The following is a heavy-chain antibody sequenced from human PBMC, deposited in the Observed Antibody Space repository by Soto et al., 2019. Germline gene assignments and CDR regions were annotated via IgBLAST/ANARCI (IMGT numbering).Heavy chain of an antibody. CDR3: ARDRDDYGSGNYYNGIDV. Sequence: QVQLVQSGAEVKKPGSSVKVSCKASGGIFSTYAISWLRQAPGQGLEWMGGIIPLFGTPNYAQRFQGRVTITADESTSTAYMELSRLRSEETAVYYCARDRDDYGSGNYYNGIDVWGQGTLVTVSS. J-gene: IGHJ4*02. CDR1: GGIFSTYA. CDR2: IIPLFGTP. D-gene: IGHD3-10*01. V-gene: IGHV1-69*01.